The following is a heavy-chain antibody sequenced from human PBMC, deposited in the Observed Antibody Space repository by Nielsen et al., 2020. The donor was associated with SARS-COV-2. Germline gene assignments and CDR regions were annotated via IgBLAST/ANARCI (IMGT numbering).Heavy chain of an antibody. Sequence: GGSLRLSCAASGFTFSSYGMHWVRQAPGKGLEWVAVISYDGSNKYYADSVKGRFTISRDNSKNTLYLQMNSLRAEDTAVYYCAKQYSDNYYDAFDIWGQGTMVTVSS. J-gene: IGHJ3*02. V-gene: IGHV3-33*05. CDR1: GFTFSSYG. D-gene: IGHD5-12*01. CDR3: AKQYSDNYYDAFDI. CDR2: ISYDGSNK.